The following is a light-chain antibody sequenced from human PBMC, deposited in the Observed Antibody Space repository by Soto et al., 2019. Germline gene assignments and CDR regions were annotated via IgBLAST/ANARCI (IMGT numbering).Light chain of an antibody. Sequence: DIQMNQSTSSLSASVGDRVTITCRASQSISSDLNWYQQKPGKAPKVLIYAASSLHSGVPSRFSGSGSGTDFTLTISSLKPEDFATYYCKLGTFGPGTRWIS. CDR2: AAS. CDR1: QSISSD. J-gene: IGKJ3*01. V-gene: IGKV1-39*01. CDR3: KLGT.